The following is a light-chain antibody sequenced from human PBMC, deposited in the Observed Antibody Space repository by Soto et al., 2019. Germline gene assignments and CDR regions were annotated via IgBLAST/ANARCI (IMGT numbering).Light chain of an antibody. CDR3: TSYSSSDIFYV. Sequence: QSALTQPASVSGSPGQSITISCTGTSSDIGGYYYVSWYQHHPGKAPKLLIYQVTNRPSRVSNRFSGSKSGNTASLTISGLQADDEADYYCTSYSSSDIFYVFGTATKV. V-gene: IGLV2-14*01. CDR2: QVT. CDR1: SSDIGGYYY. J-gene: IGLJ1*01.